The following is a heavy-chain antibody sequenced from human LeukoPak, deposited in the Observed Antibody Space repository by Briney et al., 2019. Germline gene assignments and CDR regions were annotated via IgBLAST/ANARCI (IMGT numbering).Heavy chain of an antibody. Sequence: GGPLRLSCAASGFSFSDYNMNWVRQAPGKGLEWVAFIRYDGSNKYYADSVKGRFTISRDNSKNTLYLQMNSLRAEDTAVYYCAGSDTTGYIPREWDYWYFDLWGRGTLVTVSS. J-gene: IGHJ2*01. V-gene: IGHV3-30*02. CDR2: IRYDGSNK. CDR3: AGSDTTGYIPREWDYWYFDL. CDR1: GFSFSDYN. D-gene: IGHD3-22*01.